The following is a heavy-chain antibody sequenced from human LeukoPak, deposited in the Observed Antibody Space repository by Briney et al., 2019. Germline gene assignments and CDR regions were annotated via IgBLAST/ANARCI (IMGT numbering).Heavy chain of an antibody. CDR3: ARDWTSTYCYDY. CDR1: GGSFSGYY. Sequence: SQTLSLTCAVYGGSFSGYYWSWIRQPPGKGLVRIGEINHSGSTNYNPSLKSRVTISVDTSKNQFSLKLSSVTAADTAVYYCARDWTSTYCYDYWGQGALVTVSS. D-gene: IGHD2-2*01. J-gene: IGHJ4*02. V-gene: IGHV4-34*01. CDR2: INHSGST.